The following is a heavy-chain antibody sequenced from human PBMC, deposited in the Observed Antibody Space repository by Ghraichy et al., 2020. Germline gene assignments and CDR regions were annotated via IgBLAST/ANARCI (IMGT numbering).Heavy chain of an antibody. Sequence: GESLNISCVASGFTFNTYAMTWVRQAPGKGLEWVSAISGSGDGTLYASSVKGRFTISRDNSKNTLYLLVNSLRVEDTAVYYCAKDKELASPAMGFFDIWGHGTMVTVSS. CDR1: GFTFNTYA. V-gene: IGHV3-23*01. CDR3: AKDKELASPAMGFFDI. D-gene: IGHD2/OR15-2a*01. CDR2: ISGSGDGT. J-gene: IGHJ3*02.